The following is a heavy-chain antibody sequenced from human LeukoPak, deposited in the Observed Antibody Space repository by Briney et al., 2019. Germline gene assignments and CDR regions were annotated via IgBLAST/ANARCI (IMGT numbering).Heavy chain of an antibody. CDR3: ARVDWNDDRTLNP. V-gene: IGHV4-38-2*02. D-gene: IGHD1-1*01. J-gene: IGHJ5*02. Sequence: SETLSLTCTVSGYSISSGYYWGWIRQPPGKGLEWIGSIYHSESTYYNPSLKSRVTISVDTSKNQFSLKLSSVTAADTAVYYCARVDWNDDRTLNPWGQGTLVTVSS. CDR1: GYSISSGYY. CDR2: IYHSEST.